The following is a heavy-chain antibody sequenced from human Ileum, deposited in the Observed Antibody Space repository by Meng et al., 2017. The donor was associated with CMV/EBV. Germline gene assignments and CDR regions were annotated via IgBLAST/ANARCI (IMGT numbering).Heavy chain of an antibody. CDR3: ARSHTSSQRYFQH. J-gene: IGHJ1*01. CDR2: INPSGGFA. D-gene: IGHD2-2*01. Sequence: KAPGYTFSDYYVNWLRQAPGQGLEWMAVINPSGGFAAYPPKFQGRVTVTRDTSTSTLYMELSSLRLEDTATYYCARSHTSSQRYFQHWGQGTLVTVSS. V-gene: IGHV1-46*01. CDR1: GYTFSDYY.